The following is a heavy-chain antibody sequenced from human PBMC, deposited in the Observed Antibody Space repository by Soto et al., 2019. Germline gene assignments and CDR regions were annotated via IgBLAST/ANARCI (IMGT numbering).Heavy chain of an antibody. CDR3: ARTGTSLRSFDI. CDR2: IYPGDFDT. J-gene: IGHJ3*02. Sequence: LGESLKISCKGRGYSFSNYWIAWVRQMPGKGLEWMGIIYPGDFDTRYSPSFLGQVTISADNSISTAYLQWSSLKASDTAMYYCARTGTSLRSFDIWGQGTMVTVSS. V-gene: IGHV5-51*01. CDR1: GYSFSNYW. D-gene: IGHD1-1*01.